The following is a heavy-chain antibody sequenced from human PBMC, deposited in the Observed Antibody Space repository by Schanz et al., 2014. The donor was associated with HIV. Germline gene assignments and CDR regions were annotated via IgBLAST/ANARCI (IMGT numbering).Heavy chain of an antibody. D-gene: IGHD6-13*01. V-gene: IGHV3-11*01. CDR2: ISVSGNSI. CDR3: AREGVTGYIDF. CDR1: GFSLRDYY. J-gene: IGHJ4*02. Sequence: QVQLVESGGGLVKPGGSLRLSCAASGFSLRDYYMSWIRQAPGKGLQWISYISVSGNSIYYADSVKGRFTISRDNAMNSLFLQMNSLRAEDTAIYYCAREGVTGYIDFWGQGTLVTVSS.